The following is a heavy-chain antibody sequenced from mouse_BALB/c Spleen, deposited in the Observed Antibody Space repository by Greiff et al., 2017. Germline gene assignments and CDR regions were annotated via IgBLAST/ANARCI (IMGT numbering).Heavy chain of an antibody. CDR2: INPSNGRT. J-gene: IGHJ2*01. V-gene: IGHV1S81*02. CDR3: ARSLLLRYLFDC. CDR1: GYTFTSYW. D-gene: IGHD1-1*01. Sequence: QVQLQQPGAELVKPGASVKLSCKASGYTFTSYWMHWVKQRPGQGLEWIGEINPSNGRTNYNEKFKSKATLTVDKSSSTAYMQLSSLTSEDSAVYYCARSLLLRYLFDCWGQGTTLTVSS.